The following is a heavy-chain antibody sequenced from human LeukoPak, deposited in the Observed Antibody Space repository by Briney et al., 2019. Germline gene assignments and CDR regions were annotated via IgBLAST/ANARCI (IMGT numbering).Heavy chain of an antibody. Sequence: GGSLRLSCAASGFTFSSYEMNWGRQAPGKGLEWVSYISSSGSTIYYADSVKGRFTISRDNAKNSLYLQMNSLRAEDTAVYYCARVPYYDFWSGYYTDPGYWGQGTLVTVSS. J-gene: IGHJ4*02. CDR1: GFTFSSYE. V-gene: IGHV3-48*03. CDR3: ARVPYYDFWSGYYTDPGY. D-gene: IGHD3-3*01. CDR2: ISSSGSTI.